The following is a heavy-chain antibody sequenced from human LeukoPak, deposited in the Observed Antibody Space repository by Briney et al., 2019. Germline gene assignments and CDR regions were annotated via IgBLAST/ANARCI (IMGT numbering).Heavy chain of an antibody. CDR2: INDDGSDT. CDR3: VRGGPSTWS. D-gene: IGHD2-15*01. CDR1: GFTFKLYW. V-gene: IGHV3-74*01. J-gene: IGHJ5*02. Sequence: GGSLRLSCAASGFTFKLYWMHWVRQVPGKRPVWVSRINDDGSDTIYADSVRGRFTISRDDAKNTVYLQMNNLRAEDTAVYYCVRGGPSTWSWGQGTLVTASS.